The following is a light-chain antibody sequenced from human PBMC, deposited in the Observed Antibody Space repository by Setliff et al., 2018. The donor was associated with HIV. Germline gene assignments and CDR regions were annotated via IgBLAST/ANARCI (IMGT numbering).Light chain of an antibody. CDR3: SSYTSSTPLYV. Sequence: QSALTQPASVSGSPGQSITISCTGTSSDVGTYNFVSWYQQHPGKAPKLIIYDVNYRPSGVSNRFSGSKSGSTASLTISGLQAEDEADYYCSSYTSSTPLYVFGTGTKVIV. J-gene: IGLJ1*01. CDR1: SSDVGTYNF. V-gene: IGLV2-14*03. CDR2: DVN.